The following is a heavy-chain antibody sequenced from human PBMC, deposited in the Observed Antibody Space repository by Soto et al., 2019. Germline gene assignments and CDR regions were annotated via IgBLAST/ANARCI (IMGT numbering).Heavy chain of an antibody. CDR1: GYTFTSYA. J-gene: IGHJ6*02. CDR2: INAGNGNT. D-gene: IGHD3-22*01. CDR3: ARDFSREVSSGYSDYYYYGIDV. Sequence: ASVQISCKSAGYTFTSYAVQWVRQAPGQRLDVMAWINAGNGNTKYSQKLQCIVTITRDTSASTGSMGLSSMRSDDTAVYFCARDFSREVSSGYSDYYYYGIDVWGQGTTVTVSS. V-gene: IGHV1-3*01.